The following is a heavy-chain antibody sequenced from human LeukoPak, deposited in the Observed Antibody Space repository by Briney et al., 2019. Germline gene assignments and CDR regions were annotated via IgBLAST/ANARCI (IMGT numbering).Heavy chain of an antibody. V-gene: IGHV1-2*02. CDR1: GYTFTGYY. D-gene: IGHD5-12*01. J-gene: IGHJ4*02. CDR2: INPNSGGT. CDR3: ARIQGTRGYSGYDTDDY. Sequence: GASVKVSCKASGYTFTGYYMHWVRQAPGQGLEWMGWINPNSGGTNYAQKFQGRVTMTRDTSISTAYMELSRLRSDDTAVYYCARIQGTRGYSGYDTDDYWGQGTLVTVSS.